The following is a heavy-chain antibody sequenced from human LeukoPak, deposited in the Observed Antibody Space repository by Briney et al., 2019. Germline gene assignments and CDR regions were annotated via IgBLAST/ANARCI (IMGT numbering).Heavy chain of an antibody. CDR2: TYYRSKWYN. CDR3: ARNYGSGSYESFDY. V-gene: IGHV6-1*01. CDR1: GDRASSTSAA. Sequence: QTLSHTSANPGDRASSTSAAWNCTRQPRSSGLKCLGWTYYRSKWYNDYAVSVKSRITVSTDTSKNQFSLQLNSVTPEDTAVYYCARNYGSGSYESFDYWGQGTLVTVSS. D-gene: IGHD3-10*01. J-gene: IGHJ4*02.